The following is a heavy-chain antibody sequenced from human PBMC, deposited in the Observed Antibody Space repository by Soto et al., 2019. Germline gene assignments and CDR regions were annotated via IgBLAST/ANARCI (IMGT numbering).Heavy chain of an antibody. Sequence: PSETLSLTCAVSGGSISSSNWWSWARQPPGKGLEWIGEIYHSGSTNYNPSLKSRVTISVDKSKNQFSLKLSSVTAADTAVYYCARAVSYGYYFDYWGQGTLVTVSS. CDR2: IYHSGST. CDR1: GGSISSSNW. CDR3: ARAVSYGYYFDY. V-gene: IGHV4-4*02. D-gene: IGHD5-18*01. J-gene: IGHJ4*02.